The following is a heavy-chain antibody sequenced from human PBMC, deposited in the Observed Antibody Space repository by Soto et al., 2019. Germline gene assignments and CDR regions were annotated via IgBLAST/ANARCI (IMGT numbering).Heavy chain of an antibody. CDR1: GFTFSSYS. J-gene: IGHJ3*02. Sequence: GGALRLSCAASGFTFSSYSMSWVRQAPGKGLEWVSSISRSGGYTYYADSVKGRFTISRDNAKHSLYLQMNSLRAEDTAVYYCARDSGVGSRGWYGAFDIWGQGTMVTVSS. D-gene: IGHD6-19*01. CDR2: ISRSGGYT. CDR3: ARDSGVGSRGWYGAFDI. V-gene: IGHV3-21*01.